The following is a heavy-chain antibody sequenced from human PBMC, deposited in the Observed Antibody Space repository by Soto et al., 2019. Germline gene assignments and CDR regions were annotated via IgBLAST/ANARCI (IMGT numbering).Heavy chain of an antibody. Sequence: PGGSLRLSCAASGFTCSSYGMHWLRHAPGKGLEWVAVISYDGSNKYYADSVKGRFTISRDTSKNTLYLQMNSLRAEDTAVYYCAKDRVGATWHNYYYYGMDVWGQGTTVTVSS. CDR2: ISYDGSNK. J-gene: IGHJ6*02. CDR3: AKDRVGATWHNYYYYGMDV. V-gene: IGHV3-30*18. CDR1: GFTCSSYG. D-gene: IGHD1-26*01.